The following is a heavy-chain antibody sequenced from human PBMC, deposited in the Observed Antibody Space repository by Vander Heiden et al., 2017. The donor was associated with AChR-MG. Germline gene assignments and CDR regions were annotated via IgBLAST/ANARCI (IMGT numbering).Heavy chain of an antibody. J-gene: IGHJ4*02. D-gene: IGHD5-18*01. CDR2: ITSSGSSV. Sequence: EVQLVESGGGLVQPGGSLRLSWAASGFTFISYEMNWVRQAPGKGLEWVSYITSSGSSVYYADSVKGRFTISRDNAKKSLYLQMKSLRVEDTAVYYCAREWGPRDTLDFWGQGTLVTVSS. CDR1: GFTFISYE. V-gene: IGHV3-48*03. CDR3: AREWGPRDTLDF.